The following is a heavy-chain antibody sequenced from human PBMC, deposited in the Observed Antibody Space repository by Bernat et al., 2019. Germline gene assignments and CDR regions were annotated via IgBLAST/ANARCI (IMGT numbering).Heavy chain of an antibody. CDR1: GFTFSNYA. CDR3: AKDRRVVTGVGRQNFDH. D-gene: IGHD2-21*02. Sequence: EVQLLESGGGLVQPGGSLRLSCAASGFTFSNYAMSWVRQAPGKGLDWVSTISGSGDSTYYADSVKGRFTISRDNSKNTLFLQMNSLRAEDTALYYCAKDRRVVTGVGRQNFDHWGQGSLVTVSS. CDR2: ISGSGDST. V-gene: IGHV3-23*01. J-gene: IGHJ4*02.